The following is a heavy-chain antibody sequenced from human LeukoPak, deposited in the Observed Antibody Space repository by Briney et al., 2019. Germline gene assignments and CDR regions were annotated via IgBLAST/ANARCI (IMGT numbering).Heavy chain of an antibody. J-gene: IGHJ3*02. CDR1: GGTFNKYA. CDR3: ARDRFLVNYGDYSDAFDI. D-gene: IGHD4-17*01. V-gene: IGHV1-46*02. Sequence: ASVKVSCKTSGGTFNKYAISWVRQAPGQGLEWMGIINPSGGSTSYAQKFQGRVTMTRDTSTSTVYMELSSLRSEDTAVYYCARDRFLVNYGDYSDAFDIWGQGTMVTVSS. CDR2: INPSGGST.